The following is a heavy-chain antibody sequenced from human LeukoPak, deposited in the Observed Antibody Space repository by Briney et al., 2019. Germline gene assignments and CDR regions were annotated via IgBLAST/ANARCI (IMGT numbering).Heavy chain of an antibody. CDR2: ISAYNGNT. J-gene: IGHJ4*02. CDR3: ARGSGYFDSSGYSTAEENFDY. CDR1: GYTFTSYG. V-gene: IGHV1-18*01. D-gene: IGHD3-22*01. Sequence: GASVKVSCKASGYTFTSYGISWVRQAPGQGLEWMGWISAYNGNTNYAQKLQGRVTMTTDTSTSTAYMELRSLRSDDTAVYYCARGSGYFDSSGYSTAEENFDYWGQGTLVTVSS.